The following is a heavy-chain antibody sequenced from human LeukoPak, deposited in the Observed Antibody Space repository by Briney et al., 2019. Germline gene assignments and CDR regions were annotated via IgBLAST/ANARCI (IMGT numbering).Heavy chain of an antibody. CDR2: ISAYNGNT. CDR3: ARDQVRGRGSGWGYYYYGMDV. Sequence: GASVKVSCKASGYTFTSYGISWVRQAPGQGLEWMGWISAYNGNTNYAQKLQGRVTMTTDTSTSTAYMELRSLRSDDTAVYYCARDQVRGRGSGWGYYYYGMDVWGKGTTVTVSS. D-gene: IGHD6-19*01. J-gene: IGHJ6*04. CDR1: GYTFTSYG. V-gene: IGHV1-18*04.